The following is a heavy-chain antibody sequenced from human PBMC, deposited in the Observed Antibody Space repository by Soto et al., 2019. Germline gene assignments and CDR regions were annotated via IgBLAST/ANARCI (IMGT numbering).Heavy chain of an antibody. J-gene: IGHJ6*02. Sequence: PGGSLRLSCAASGFTFSSYAMHWVRQAPGKGLEYVSAISSNGGSTYYANSVKGRFTISRDNSKNTLYLQMGSLRAEDMAVYYCARLGYTTVTHYYYYYGMDVWGQGTTVTVSS. CDR3: ARLGYTTVTHYYYYYGMDV. CDR1: GFTFSSYA. D-gene: IGHD4-4*01. CDR2: ISSNGGST. V-gene: IGHV3-64*01.